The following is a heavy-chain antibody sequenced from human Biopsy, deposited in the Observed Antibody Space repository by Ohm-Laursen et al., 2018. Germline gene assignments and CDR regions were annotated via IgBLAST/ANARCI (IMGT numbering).Heavy chain of an antibody. CDR1: GYTFTGYY. CDR2: INPNSGVT. J-gene: IGHJ4*02. CDR3: ARDPRYGYGSYFDY. Sequence: ASVKVSCKASGYTFTGYYMHWVRQAPGQGLEWMGWINPNSGVTNYAQRFQGRVTMTRDTSISTAYMELSRLRSDDTAVYYCARDPRYGYGSYFDYWGQGTLVAGSS. D-gene: IGHD3-10*01. V-gene: IGHV1-2*02.